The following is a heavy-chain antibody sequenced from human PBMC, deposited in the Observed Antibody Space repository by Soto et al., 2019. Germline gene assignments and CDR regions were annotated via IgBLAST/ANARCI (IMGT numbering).Heavy chain of an antibody. CDR1: GYTFTSYD. CDR3: AGAFCANWDYGWFDP. J-gene: IGHJ5*02. Sequence: QVQLVQSGAEVKKPGASVKVSCKASGYTFTSYDFNWVRQATGQGLEWMGWMNHNSGNTGYEQKFKGTVTMTRNTSISTAYLELSSLRSEDRAGYYGAGAFCANWDYGWFDPWGQGTLVTVSS. CDR2: MNHNSGNT. V-gene: IGHV1-8*01. D-gene: IGHD1-7*01.